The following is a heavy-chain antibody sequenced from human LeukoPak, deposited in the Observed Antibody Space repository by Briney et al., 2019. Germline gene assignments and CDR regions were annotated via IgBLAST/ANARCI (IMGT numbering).Heavy chain of an antibody. J-gene: IGHJ6*03. CDR1: GGSISSSSYY. V-gene: IGHV4-39*01. Sequence: SETLSLTCTVSGGSISSSSYYWGWIRQPPGKGLEWIGSIYYSGSTYYNPSLKSRVTISVDTSKNQFSLKLSSVTAADTAVYYCARPAPFHYYYMDVWGKGTTVTVSS. CDR3: ARPAPFHYYYMDV. CDR2: IYYSGST.